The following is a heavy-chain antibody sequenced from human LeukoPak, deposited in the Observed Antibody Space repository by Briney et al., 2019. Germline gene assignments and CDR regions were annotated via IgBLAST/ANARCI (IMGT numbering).Heavy chain of an antibody. CDR1: GYTFTSYA. V-gene: IGHV1-3*01. D-gene: IGHD6-6*01. CDR3: ARDIGSSVDY. J-gene: IGHJ4*02. Sequence: ASVKVSCKASGYTFTSYAMHWVRQAPGQRLEWMGWINAGNGNTKYSQKFQGRVTMTTDTSTSTAYMELRSLRSDDTAVYYCARDIGSSVDYWGQGTLVTVSS. CDR2: INAGNGNT.